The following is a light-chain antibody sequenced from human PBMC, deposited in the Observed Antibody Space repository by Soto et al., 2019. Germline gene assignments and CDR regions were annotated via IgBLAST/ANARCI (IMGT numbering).Light chain of an antibody. CDR1: SSDVGGYNY. Sequence: QSALTQPASVSGSPGQSITLSCTGTSSDVGGYNYVSWYQQHPGKAPKVMIYEVSNRPSGVSNRFSGSKSGNTASLTISGLQAEDEADYDCSSYRSIGSLVFGTGTKLTVL. J-gene: IGLJ1*01. CDR2: EVS. V-gene: IGLV2-14*01. CDR3: SSYRSIGSLV.